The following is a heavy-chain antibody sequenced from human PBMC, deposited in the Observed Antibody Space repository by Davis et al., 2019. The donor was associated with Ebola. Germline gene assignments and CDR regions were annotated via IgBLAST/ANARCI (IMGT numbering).Heavy chain of an antibody. CDR1: GGTFSSYG. Sequence: SVKVSCKASGGTFSSYGISWVRQAPGQGLDWMGGIIPVFGIPKYAQKFQGRVTITADESTSTAYMELSSLRSEDTAVYYCAREGGSEGADYWGQGTLVIVSS. CDR3: AREGGSEGADY. D-gene: IGHD1-26*01. CDR2: IIPVFGIP. V-gene: IGHV1-69*13. J-gene: IGHJ4*02.